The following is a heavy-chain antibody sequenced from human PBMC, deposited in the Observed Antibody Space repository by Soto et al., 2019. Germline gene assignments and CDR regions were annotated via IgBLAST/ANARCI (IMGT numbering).Heavy chain of an antibody. J-gene: IGHJ4*02. CDR2: INPNSGGT. CDR1: GYTFTGYY. D-gene: IGHD3-3*01. V-gene: IGHV1-2*04. Sequence: ASVEVSCKASGYTFTGYYMHWVLQAPGQGLEWMGWINPNSGGTNYAQKFQGWVTMTRDTSISTAYMELSRLRSDDTAVYYCARGPASGPNDYWGQGTLVTVSS. CDR3: ARGPASGPNDY.